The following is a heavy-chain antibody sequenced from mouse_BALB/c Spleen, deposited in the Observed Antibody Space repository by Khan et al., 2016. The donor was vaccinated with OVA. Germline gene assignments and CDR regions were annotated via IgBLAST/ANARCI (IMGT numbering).Heavy chain of an antibody. V-gene: IGHV1-31*01. CDR3: ARHGSTSWFAY. CDR1: GYSFTSYY. J-gene: IGHJ3*01. CDR2: IDLFNGGS. D-gene: IGHD1-1*01. Sequence: EVQLQESGPELMKPGASVKISCKASGYSFTSYYIHWVKQSHGKTLERIGSIDLFNGGSTYNQKYKVKATLTVDKSSSTAYMHLSSLTSEDSAVYYCARHGSTSWFAYWGQGTLVTVSA.